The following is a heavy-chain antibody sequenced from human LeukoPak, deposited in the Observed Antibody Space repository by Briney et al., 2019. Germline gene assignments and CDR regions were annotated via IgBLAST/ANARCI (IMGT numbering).Heavy chain of an antibody. V-gene: IGHV4-30-4*08. CDR1: GGSISSGDYY. Sequence: PSQTLSLTCTVSGGSISSGDYYWSWIRQPPGKGLEWIGYIHYSGSTYYNPSLKSRVTISVDTSKNQFSLKLSSVTAADTAVYYCARASIQLWLGNAFDIWGQGTMVTVSS. CDR3: ARASIQLWLGNAFDI. D-gene: IGHD5-18*01. CDR2: IHYSGST. J-gene: IGHJ3*02.